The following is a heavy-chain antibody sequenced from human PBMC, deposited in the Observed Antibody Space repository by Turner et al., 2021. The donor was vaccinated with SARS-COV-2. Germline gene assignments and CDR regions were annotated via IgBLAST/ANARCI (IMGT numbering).Heavy chain of an antibody. Sequence: QVLLVESGGGVVQPGRSLRLSCAASGFTFSNYAMHWVRQAPGKGREWVAVISSVGNNQHYADSVKGRFTVSRDDSKNSLYLQSNSLRAEDTGVYYCARDRITVAGNLDHWGQGTLVTVSS. J-gene: IGHJ4*02. CDR3: ARDRITVAGNLDH. CDR1: GFTFSNYA. D-gene: IGHD6-19*01. CDR2: ISSVGNNQ. V-gene: IGHV3-30-3*01.